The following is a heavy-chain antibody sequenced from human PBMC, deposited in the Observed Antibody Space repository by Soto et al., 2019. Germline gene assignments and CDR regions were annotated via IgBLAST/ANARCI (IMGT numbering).Heavy chain of an antibody. V-gene: IGHV4-39*01. D-gene: IGHD2-15*01. CDR3: ARTPLVVAATRWYYYGMDV. CDR1: GGSISSSSYY. Sequence: SETLSLTCTVSGGSISSSSYYWGWIRQPPGKGLEWIGSIYYSGSTYYNPSLKSRVTITVDTSKNQFSLKLSSVTAADTAVYYCARTPLVVAATRWYYYGMDVWGQGTTVTVSS. CDR2: IYYSGST. J-gene: IGHJ6*02.